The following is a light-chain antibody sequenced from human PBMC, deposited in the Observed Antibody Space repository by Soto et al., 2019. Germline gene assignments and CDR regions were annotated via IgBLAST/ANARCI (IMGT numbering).Light chain of an antibody. CDR1: QSVSNNY. CDR2: GSY. J-gene: IGKJ2*01. V-gene: IGKV3-20*01. CDR3: QQYGSSPPYT. Sequence: EVVLTQSPGTLSLSPGERATLSCRASQSVSNNYLAWYQQKPGQAPRLLIFGSYDRATGIPDRFSGSGSGTDFTLTISRLEPEDFAMYYCQQYGSSPPYTFGLGTKLEIK.